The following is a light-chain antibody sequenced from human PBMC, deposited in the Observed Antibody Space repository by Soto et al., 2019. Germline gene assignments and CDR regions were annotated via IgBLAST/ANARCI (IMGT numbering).Light chain of an antibody. V-gene: IGKV1-39*01. Sequence: DIQMTQSPSSLSASVGDRVTITCRASQSIRSYLNWYQQKPGKAPKLLIYAASSLQSGVPSRFSGSGSGTDFTLTISSLQPEDFATYYCQQSYSTSWTFGQGTKGEIK. CDR1: QSIRSY. J-gene: IGKJ1*01. CDR3: QQSYSTSWT. CDR2: AAS.